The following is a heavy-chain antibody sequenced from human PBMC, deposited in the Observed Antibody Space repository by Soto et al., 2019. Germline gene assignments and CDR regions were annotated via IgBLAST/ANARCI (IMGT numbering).Heavy chain of an antibody. V-gene: IGHV4-30-4*01. Sequence: SETLSLTCTVSGGSISSGAYYWSWIRQPPGKGLEWIGYIYYSGSTYYNPSLKSRVTISVDTSKNQFSLKLSSVTAADTAVYYCARDALNYYDSSGYYRWFDPWGQGTLVTVSS. D-gene: IGHD3-22*01. CDR3: ARDALNYYDSSGYYRWFDP. CDR2: IYYSGST. CDR1: GGSISSGAYY. J-gene: IGHJ5*02.